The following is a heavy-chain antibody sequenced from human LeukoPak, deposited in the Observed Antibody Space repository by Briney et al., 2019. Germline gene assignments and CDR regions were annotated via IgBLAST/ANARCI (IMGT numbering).Heavy chain of an antibody. CDR3: ARGPNSNWSGLDF. V-gene: IGHV3-74*01. D-gene: IGHD6-6*01. J-gene: IGHJ4*02. CDR2: ISPTGSTT. Sequence: GGSLRLSCTASGFSFSEHWMHWARQLPGKGLVWVSRISPTGSTTSYADSVKGRFTVSRDNAKNTLYLQVNNLRAEDTAVYYCARGPNSNWSGLDFWGQGTLLTVSS. CDR1: GFSFSEHW.